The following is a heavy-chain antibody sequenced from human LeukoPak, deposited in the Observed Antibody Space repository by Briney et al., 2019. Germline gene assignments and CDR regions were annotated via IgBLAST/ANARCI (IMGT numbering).Heavy chain of an antibody. D-gene: IGHD3-10*01. V-gene: IGHV1-24*01. CDR1: GYTLTELS. J-gene: IGHJ3*02. Sequence: ASVKVSCKVSGYTLTELSMHWVRQAPGKGLEWMGGFDPEDGETIYAQKFQGRVTMTEDTSTDTAYMELSSLRSEDTAVYYCATDYGSGSYYHDAFGIWGQGTMVTVSS. CDR3: ATDYGSGSYYHDAFGI. CDR2: FDPEDGET.